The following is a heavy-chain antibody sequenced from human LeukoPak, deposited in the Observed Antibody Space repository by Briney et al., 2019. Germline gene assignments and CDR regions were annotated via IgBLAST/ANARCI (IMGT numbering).Heavy chain of an antibody. CDR1: GYSISSGYY. CDR2: IYHSGST. J-gene: IGHJ4*02. CDR3: ARSSIAARRDFDY. Sequence: PSETLSLTCAVSGYSISSGYYWGWIRQPPGKGLEWIGSIYHSGSTYYNPSLKSRVTISVDTSKNQFSLKLSSVTAADTAVYYCARSSIAARRDFDYWGQGTLVTVSS. V-gene: IGHV4-38-2*01. D-gene: IGHD6-6*01.